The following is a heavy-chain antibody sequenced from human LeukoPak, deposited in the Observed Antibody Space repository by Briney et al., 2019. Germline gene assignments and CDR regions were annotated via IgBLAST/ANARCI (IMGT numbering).Heavy chain of an antibody. CDR1: GYTFTDYY. Sequence: ASVKISCKVSGYTFTDYYMHWVQQAPGKGLEWMGLVDPEDGETMYAEKFQGRVTITADTSTDTAYMELSSLRSEDTAVYYCATGDRITMIVVVPFQHWGQGTLVTVSS. CDR3: ATGDRITMIVVVPFQH. J-gene: IGHJ1*01. CDR2: VDPEDGET. D-gene: IGHD3-22*01. V-gene: IGHV1-69-2*01.